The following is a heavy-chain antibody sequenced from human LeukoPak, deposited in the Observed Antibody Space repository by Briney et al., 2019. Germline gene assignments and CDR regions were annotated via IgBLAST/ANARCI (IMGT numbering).Heavy chain of an antibody. CDR1: GGSISSGGYY. CDR3: ARRPGIAVDRFFDY. CDR2: IYYSGST. Sequence: PSETLSLTCTVSGGSISSGGYYWSWIRQHPGKGLEWIGYIYYSGSTYYNPSLKSRVTISVDTSKNQFSLKLSSVTAADTAVYYCARRPGIAVDRFFDYWGQGTLVTVSS. D-gene: IGHD6-19*01. V-gene: IGHV4-31*03. J-gene: IGHJ4*02.